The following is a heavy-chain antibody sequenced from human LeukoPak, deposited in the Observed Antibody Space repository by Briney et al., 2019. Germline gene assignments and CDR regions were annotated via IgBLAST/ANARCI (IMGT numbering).Heavy chain of an antibody. D-gene: IGHD3-10*01. CDR3: AREGYRITMVRGVIRSLGMDV. CDR2: INPNSGGT. J-gene: IGHJ6*04. V-gene: IGHV1-2*04. Sequence: ASVKVSCKASGYTFTGYYMHWVRQAPGQELEWMGWINPNSGGTNYAQKFQGWVTMTRDTSISTAYMELSRLRSDDTAVYYCAREGYRITMVRGVIRSLGMDVWGKGTTVTVSS. CDR1: GYTFTGYY.